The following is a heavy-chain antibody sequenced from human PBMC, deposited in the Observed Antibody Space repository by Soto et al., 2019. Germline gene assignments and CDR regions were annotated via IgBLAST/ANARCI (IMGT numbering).Heavy chain of an antibody. CDR3: ASRLEMDY. CDR1: GYTFTRYG. CDR2: IIPILGIA. J-gene: IGHJ4*02. Sequence: GASVKVSCKASGYTFTRYGISWVRQAPGQGLEWMGRIIPILGIANYAQKFQGRVTITADKSTSTAYMELSSLRSEDTAVYYCASRLEMDYWGQGTLVTVSS. V-gene: IGHV1-69*04. D-gene: IGHD3-22*01.